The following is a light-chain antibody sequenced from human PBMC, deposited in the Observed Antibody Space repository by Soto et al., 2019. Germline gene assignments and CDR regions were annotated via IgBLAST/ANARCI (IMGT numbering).Light chain of an antibody. CDR3: QHYGSAPST. J-gene: IGKJ5*01. CDR1: QSVSSTF. Sequence: EIVLTQSPGTLSLSPGEGATLSCRASQSVSSTFLAWYQQKPGQAPRLLIYGASSRATGIPDRFSGSGSGTDFTRTSSILEPEDFAVYYCQHYGSAPSTFGQGTRLEIK. CDR2: GAS. V-gene: IGKV3-20*01.